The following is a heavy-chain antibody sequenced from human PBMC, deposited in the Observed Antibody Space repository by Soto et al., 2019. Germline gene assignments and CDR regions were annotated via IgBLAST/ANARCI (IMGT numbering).Heavy chain of an antibody. CDR3: ARGGRVTRSGNFDY. CDR1: GGSISSYY. J-gene: IGHJ4*02. CDR2: IYYSGST. Sequence: SETLSLTCTVSGGSISSYYWSWIRQPPGKGLEWIGYIYYSGSTNYNPSLKSRVTISVDTSKNQFSLKLSSVTAADTAVYYCARGGRVTRSGNFDYWGQGTLVTVSS. V-gene: IGHV4-59*01. D-gene: IGHD3-3*01.